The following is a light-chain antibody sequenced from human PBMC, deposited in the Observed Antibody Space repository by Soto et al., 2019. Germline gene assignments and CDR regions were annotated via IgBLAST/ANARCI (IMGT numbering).Light chain of an antibody. V-gene: IGLV2-11*01. CDR2: DVS. Sequence: QSVLTQPRSVSGSPGQSVTISCTGTSSDVGGYNYVSWYQQHPGKAPKLMIYDVSKRPSGVPDRFSGSKSGNTASLTISGLQAEDEADYYGCSDAGSYTFVFGGGTKVTVL. CDR1: SSDVGGYNY. J-gene: IGLJ2*01. CDR3: CSDAGSYTFV.